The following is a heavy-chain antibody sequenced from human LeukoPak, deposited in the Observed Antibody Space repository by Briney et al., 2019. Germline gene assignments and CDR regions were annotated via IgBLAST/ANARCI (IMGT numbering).Heavy chain of an antibody. CDR2: ISESGDNT. CDR1: GFIFSRCA. CDR3: AKGDTPIPRGLDY. V-gene: IGHV3-23*01. Sequence: GGSLRLSCAASGFIFSRCAMAWVRQAPDKGPEWVSGISESGDNTYYADSVKGRFSISRDNSKNTVYLEMNSLRAEDTAVYYCAKGDTPIPRGLDYWGQGTLVTVSS. D-gene: IGHD3-9*01. J-gene: IGHJ4*02.